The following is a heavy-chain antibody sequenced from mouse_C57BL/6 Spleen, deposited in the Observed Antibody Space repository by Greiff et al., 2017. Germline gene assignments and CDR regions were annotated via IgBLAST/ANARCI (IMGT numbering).Heavy chain of an antibody. J-gene: IGHJ2*01. CDR3: ARSSYDYDGDY. CDR1: GFTFSDYG. V-gene: IGHV5-17*01. Sequence: EVQGVESGGGLVKPGGSLKLSCAASGFTFSDYGMHWVRQAPEKGLEWVAYISSGSSTIYYADTVKGRFTISRDNAKNTLFLQMTSLRSEDTAMYYCARSSYDYDGDYWGQGTTLTVSS. CDR2: ISSGSSTI. D-gene: IGHD2-4*01.